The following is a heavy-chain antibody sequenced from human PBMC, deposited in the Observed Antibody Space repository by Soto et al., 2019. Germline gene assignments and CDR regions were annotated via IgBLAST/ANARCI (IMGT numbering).Heavy chain of an antibody. V-gene: IGHV4-61*01. CDR1: GGSVSSGSYY. D-gene: IGHD6-19*01. CDR2: IYYSERT. CDR3: ASFKWLVHRGGPLDY. J-gene: IGHJ4*02. Sequence: QVQLQESGPGLVKPSETLSLTCTVSGGSVSSGSYYWSWIRQPPGKGLEWIGYIYYSERTNSNPSHNSRFTISVVTSKNQSALNLSSVTAADTAVYYCASFKWLVHRGGPLDYWGQGTLVTVSS.